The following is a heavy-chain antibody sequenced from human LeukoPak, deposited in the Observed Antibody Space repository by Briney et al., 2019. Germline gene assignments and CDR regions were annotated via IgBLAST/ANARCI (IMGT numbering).Heavy chain of an antibody. V-gene: IGHV1-18*01. D-gene: IGHD6-19*01. J-gene: IGHJ4*02. CDR1: GYTFTSYG. CDR3: ARGQRRTIAVAGTTQDY. Sequence: EASVKVSCKASGYTFTSYGISWVRQAPGQGLEWMGWISAYNGNTNYAQKLQGRVTMTTDTSTSTAYMELSRLRSDDTAVYYCARGQRRTIAVAGTTQDYWGQGTLVTVSS. CDR2: ISAYNGNT.